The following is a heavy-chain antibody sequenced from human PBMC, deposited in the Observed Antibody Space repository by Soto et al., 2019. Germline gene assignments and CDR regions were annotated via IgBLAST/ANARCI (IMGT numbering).Heavy chain of an antibody. V-gene: IGHV3-73*01. D-gene: IGHD4-17*01. CDR3: TRADAYGDYYYYDYMDV. CDR1: GFTFSGSA. CDR2: IRSKANSYAT. Sequence: GGSLRLSCAASGFTFSGSAMHWVRQASGKGLEWVGRIRSKANSYATAYAASVKGRFTISRDDSKNTAYLQMNSLKTEDTAVYYCTRADAYGDYYYYDYMDVWGKGTTVTVSS. J-gene: IGHJ6*03.